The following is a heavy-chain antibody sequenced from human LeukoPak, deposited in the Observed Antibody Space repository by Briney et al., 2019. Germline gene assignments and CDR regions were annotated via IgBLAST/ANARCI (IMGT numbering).Heavy chain of an antibody. CDR1: GASMNTHY. V-gene: IGHV4-59*11. J-gene: IGHJ4*02. CDR2: MLDTVTT. Sequence: SETLSLTCAVSGASMNTHYWRWIRQPPGKGLEWIGYMLDTVTTKDNPSLKSRFTLSADTSKNQFSLRLTSVTAADTAVYYCATIKRGNVFGYFDFWGQGIPVTVSS. D-gene: IGHD3-16*01. CDR3: ATIKRGNVFGYFDF.